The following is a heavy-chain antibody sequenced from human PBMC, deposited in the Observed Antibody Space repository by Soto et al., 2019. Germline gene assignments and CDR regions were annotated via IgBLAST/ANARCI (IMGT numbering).Heavy chain of an antibody. CDR2: ISAYNGNT. D-gene: IGHD6-19*01. V-gene: IGHV1-18*01. J-gene: IGHJ4*02. Sequence: QVQLVQSGVEVKKPGASVKVSCKASGYTFTSYGISWVRPAPGQGPEWLGGISAYNGNTNYPQKHQGRVTITTNTSTNTAHMELRCLTSDDTAVYYSARAYSIAVDRAAVDHCGQGTLVTVSS. CDR1: GYTFTSYG. CDR3: ARAYSIAVDRAAVDH.